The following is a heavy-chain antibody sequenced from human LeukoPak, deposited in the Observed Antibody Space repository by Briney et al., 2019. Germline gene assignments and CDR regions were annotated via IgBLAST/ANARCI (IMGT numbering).Heavy chain of an antibody. Sequence: GGSLRLSCAASVFTFSSYSMNGVRQAPGKGLEWVSSISSRSSYIYYADSVKGRFTISRHNAKNSLFLQMNSLRAEDTAVYYCASWGGVMDVWGQGTTVTVSS. V-gene: IGHV3-21*01. D-gene: IGHD3-10*01. CDR3: ASWGGVMDV. CDR1: VFTFSSYS. J-gene: IGHJ6*02. CDR2: ISSRSSYI.